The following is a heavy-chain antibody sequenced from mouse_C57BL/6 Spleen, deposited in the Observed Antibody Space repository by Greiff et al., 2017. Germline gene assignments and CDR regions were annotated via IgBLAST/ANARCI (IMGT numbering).Heavy chain of an antibody. CDR1: GYTFTDYE. V-gene: IGHV1-15*01. D-gene: IGHD2-2*01. CDR3: TRGGDYGYSY. Sequence: VQLQQSGAELVRPGASVTLSCKASGYTFTDYEMHWVKQTPVHGLEWIGAIDPETGGTAYNQKFKGKAILTADKSSSTAYMELRSLTSEDSAVYYGTRGGDYGYSYWGQGTTLTVSS. CDR2: IDPETGGT. J-gene: IGHJ2*01.